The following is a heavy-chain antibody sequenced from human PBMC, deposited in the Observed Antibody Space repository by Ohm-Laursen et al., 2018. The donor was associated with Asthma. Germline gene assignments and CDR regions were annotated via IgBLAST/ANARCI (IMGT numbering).Heavy chain of an antibody. V-gene: IGHV3-33*06. CDR1: GFTFSSYG. CDR2: IWYDGSNK. CDR3: AKDQDYYYYGMDV. J-gene: IGHJ6*02. Sequence: SLRLSCAASGFTFSSYGMHWVRQAPGKGLEWVAVIWYDGSNKYYADSVKGRFTISRDNSKNTLYLQMNSLRAEDTAVYYCAKDQDYYYYGMDVWGQGTTFTVSS.